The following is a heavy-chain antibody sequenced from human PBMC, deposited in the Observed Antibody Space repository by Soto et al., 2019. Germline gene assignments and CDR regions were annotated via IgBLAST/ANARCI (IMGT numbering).Heavy chain of an antibody. Sequence: QVQLVQSGAEVKKPGASVKVSCKASGYRFISYAVHWVRQAPGQRLEWMGWISPANRNTKYSQKFQGRVTITRDTAASTAYRELSSLRSEDTAVYYCARGPTGFGEVEGRWFDPWGQGTLVTVSS. CDR1: GYRFISYA. CDR2: ISPANRNT. J-gene: IGHJ5*02. D-gene: IGHD3-10*01. CDR3: ARGPTGFGEVEGRWFDP. V-gene: IGHV1-3*01.